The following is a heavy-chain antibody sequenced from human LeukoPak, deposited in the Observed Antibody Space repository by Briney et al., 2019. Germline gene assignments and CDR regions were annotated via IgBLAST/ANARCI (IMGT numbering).Heavy chain of an antibody. Sequence: GGSLRLSCAASGFAFSDRYMDWVRQAPGKGLDWVGRTRNKANNYTTEYAASVKGRFTISRDDSKNSLYLQMNSLKTEDTAVYYCVLDLGGVGISVNRGKWGQGTLVTVSS. V-gene: IGHV3-72*01. CDR2: TRNKANNYTT. CDR3: VLDLGGVGISVNRGK. CDR1: GFAFSDRY. J-gene: IGHJ4*02. D-gene: IGHD3-16*02.